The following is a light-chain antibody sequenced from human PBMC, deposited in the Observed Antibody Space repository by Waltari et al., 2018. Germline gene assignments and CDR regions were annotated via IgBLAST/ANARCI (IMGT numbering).Light chain of an antibody. CDR1: SSNIGADYD. CDR2: DTT. CDR3: QSYDSSLSGWRV. J-gene: IGLJ1*01. V-gene: IGLV1-40*01. Sequence: QSVLTQPPSVSGAPGQRVTISCTGGSSNIGADYDVHWYQQLPGTAPKLLIFDTTNRPSGVPNRFSGSKSGTSAFLAITGLQPEDVADYYCQSYDSSLSGWRVFGTGTKVTVL.